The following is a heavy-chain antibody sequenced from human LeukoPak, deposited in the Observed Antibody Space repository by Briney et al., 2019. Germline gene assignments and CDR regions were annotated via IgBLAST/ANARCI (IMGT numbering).Heavy chain of an antibody. V-gene: IGHV4-31*03. CDR2: IYYSGST. J-gene: IGHJ3*02. Sequence: SETLSLTCTVSGGSISSGGYYWSWIRQHPGKVLEWIGYIYYSGSTYYNPSLKSRVTISVDTSKNQFSLKLSSVTAADTAVYYCARADYDFWSGIPADAFDIWGQGTMVTVSS. D-gene: IGHD3-3*01. CDR1: GGSISSGGYY. CDR3: ARADYDFWSGIPADAFDI.